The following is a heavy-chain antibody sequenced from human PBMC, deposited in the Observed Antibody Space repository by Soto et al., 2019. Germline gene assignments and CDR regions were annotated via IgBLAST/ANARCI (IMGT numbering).Heavy chain of an antibody. J-gene: IGHJ4*02. Sequence: GGSLRLSCTASGITFSSYALGWVRQAPGKGLQWVSSVSGSGLGPYYADSVKGRFTVSRDNSKNMLFLQMNSLRAEDTALYYCATFRISGSYFSIFDRWGQGTLVTVSS. CDR2: VSGSGLGP. CDR1: GITFSSYA. D-gene: IGHD3-10*01. V-gene: IGHV3-23*01. CDR3: ATFRISGSYFSIFDR.